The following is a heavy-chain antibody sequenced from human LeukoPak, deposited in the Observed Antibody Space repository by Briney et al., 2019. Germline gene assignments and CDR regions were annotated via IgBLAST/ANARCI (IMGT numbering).Heavy chain of an antibody. D-gene: IGHD3-16*01. CDR2: IVSSGGST. V-gene: IGHV3-23*01. CDR3: AKGRIMITFGGIKNAFDF. CDR1: GFTFSSYA. J-gene: IGHJ3*01. Sequence: GGSLRLSCAASGFTFSSYAMNWVRQVPGKGLDWVSAIVSSGGSTYYADSVKGRFTISRDNSKNTLYLQMNGLRVEDTAVYYCAKGRIMITFGGIKNAFDFWGQGSMVTVSS.